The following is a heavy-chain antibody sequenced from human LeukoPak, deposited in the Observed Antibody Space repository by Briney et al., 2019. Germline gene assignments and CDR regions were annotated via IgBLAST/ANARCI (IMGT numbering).Heavy chain of an antibody. CDR1: GYSFISYW. D-gene: IGHD2-15*01. CDR3: ARHGRDKNYFDS. Sequence: GESLKISCQVSGYSFISYWIAWVRQMPGKGLEWMGIINPGDSDTRYSPSFQGQVTISADRSISTAYLQWSSLKASDTAIYYCARHGRDKNYFDSWDQGTLITVSS. CDR2: INPGDSDT. V-gene: IGHV5-51*01. J-gene: IGHJ4*02.